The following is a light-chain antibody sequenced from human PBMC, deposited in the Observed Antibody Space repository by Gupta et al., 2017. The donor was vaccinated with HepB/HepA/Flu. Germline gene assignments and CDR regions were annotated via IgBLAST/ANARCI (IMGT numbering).Light chain of an antibody. CDR2: AAS. V-gene: IGKV1-16*02. CDR3: QQDNSYPQIT. J-gene: IGKJ5*01. CDR1: QGISNY. Sequence: DIQMTQSPSSLSASVGDRVTITCRASQGISNYLAWFEQKPGKAPKSLIYAASSLQSGAPSKFGDSGYGTDVTLTISSRQPEDFATYYFQQDNSYPQITFGQGTRLEIK.